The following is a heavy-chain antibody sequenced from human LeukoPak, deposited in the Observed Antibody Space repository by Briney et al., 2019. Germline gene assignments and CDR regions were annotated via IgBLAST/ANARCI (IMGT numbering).Heavy chain of an antibody. CDR2: IYYSGRT. D-gene: IGHD3-22*01. V-gene: IGHV4-39*01. CDR1: GDSVSRSDSY. CDR3: ARRRYYDGSGYLE. J-gene: IGHJ1*01. Sequence: SETLSLTYSVSGDSVSRSDSYWDWIRQPPGKGLEWIGTIYYSGRTYYSPSLKSRVTMSVDPSNNQFSLNLRSVTAADTAVYYCARRRYYDGSGYLEWGQGTLLSVSS.